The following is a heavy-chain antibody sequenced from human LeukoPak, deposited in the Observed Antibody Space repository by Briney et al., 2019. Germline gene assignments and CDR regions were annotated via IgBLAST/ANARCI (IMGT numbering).Heavy chain of an antibody. D-gene: IGHD3-22*01. V-gene: IGHV3-30-3*01. CDR2: ISYDGSNK. J-gene: IGHJ4*02. Sequence: PGGSLRLSCAASGFTFSSYAMHWVRQAPGKGLEWVAVISYDGSNKYYADSVKGRFTISRDNSKNTLYLQMNSLGAEDTAVYYCARPRYYYDSSGYQAPPGYWGQGTLVTVSS. CDR3: ARPRYYYDSSGYQAPPGY. CDR1: GFTFSSYA.